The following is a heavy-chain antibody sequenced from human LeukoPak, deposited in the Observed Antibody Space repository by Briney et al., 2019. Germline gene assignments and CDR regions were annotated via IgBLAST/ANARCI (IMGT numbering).Heavy chain of an antibody. D-gene: IGHD3-10*01. CDR3: ARGSGRYYVGYWYFDL. J-gene: IGHJ2*01. CDR1: EYTFTTYY. Sequence: GASVKVSCKASEYTFTTYYIHWLRQAPEQGLEWMGRINPGSDGTNYAQKFQGMVTMTGDTSISTAYMELSRLRSDDTAVYYCARGSGRYYVGYWYFDLWGRGTLVTVPS. V-gene: IGHV1-2*06. CDR2: INPGSDGT.